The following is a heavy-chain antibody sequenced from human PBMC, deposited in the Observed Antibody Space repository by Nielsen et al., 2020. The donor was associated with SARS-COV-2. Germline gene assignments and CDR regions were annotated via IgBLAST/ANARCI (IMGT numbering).Heavy chain of an antibody. CDR1: GDTFPIDN. CDR2: INLSAGST. Sequence: SVKVSCKASGDTFPIDNIHWLRQAPGQGREWIGIINLSAGSTDSAQKFKGRVTMTRGTSASTVYLALTSLKSEDTAVYYCATPITVDYFDYWGQGTLVTVSS. CDR3: ATPITVDYFDY. J-gene: IGHJ4*02. V-gene: IGHV1-46*01.